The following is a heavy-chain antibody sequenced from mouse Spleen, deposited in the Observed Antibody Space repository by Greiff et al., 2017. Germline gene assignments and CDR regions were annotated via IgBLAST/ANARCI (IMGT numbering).Heavy chain of an antibody. V-gene: IGHV2-6-7*01. J-gene: IGHJ3*01. CDR2: IWGDGST. D-gene: IGHD1-1*01. CDR3: AREENYYGSSFAY. CDR1: GFSLTGYG. Sequence: VKLVESGPGLVAPSQSLSITCTVSGFSLTGYGVNWVRQPPGKGLAWLGMIWGDGSTDYNSALKSRLSISKDNSKSQVFLKMNSLQTDDTARYYCAREENYYGSSFAYWGQGTLVTVSA.